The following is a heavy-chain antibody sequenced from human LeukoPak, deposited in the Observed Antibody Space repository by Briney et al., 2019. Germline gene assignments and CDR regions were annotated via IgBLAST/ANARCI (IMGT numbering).Heavy chain of an antibody. V-gene: IGHV4-38-2*02. Sequence: SETLSLTCTVSGYSFNAGYYGGWIRQPPGKGLEWIGGVSHTGDSYYNPSLRSRVTISLHTSKIQFSLNLSSVTATDTAVYYCARERPTGTQGGYFDLWGRGTLVTVSS. D-gene: IGHD1-1*01. CDR1: GYSFNAGYY. CDR3: ARERPTGTQGGYFDL. J-gene: IGHJ2*01. CDR2: VSHTGDS.